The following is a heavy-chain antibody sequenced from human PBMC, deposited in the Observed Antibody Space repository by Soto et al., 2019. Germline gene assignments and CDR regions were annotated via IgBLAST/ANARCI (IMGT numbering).Heavy chain of an antibody. V-gene: IGHV1-18*01. D-gene: IGHD2-15*01. Sequence: ASVTVSCQASGYTFTSYGISWVRQAPGQGLEWMGWIGAYNGNTNYAQKLQGRVTMTTDTSTSTAYMELRSLRSDDTAVYYCARRRSIRYCSGGSCGGWFDPWGQGTLVTVSS. CDR1: GYTFTSYG. CDR3: ARRRSIRYCSGGSCGGWFDP. CDR2: IGAYNGNT. J-gene: IGHJ5*02.